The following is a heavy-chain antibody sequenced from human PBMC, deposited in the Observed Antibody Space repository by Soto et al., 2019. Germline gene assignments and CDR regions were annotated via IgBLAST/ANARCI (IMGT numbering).Heavy chain of an antibody. CDR2: ISPKSNYK. CDR1: GFTFSDFY. J-gene: IGHJ4*02. V-gene: IGHV3-11*06. Sequence: GGSLRLSCEVSGFTFSDFYMSWIRQSPGKGLEWLSYISPKSNYKQYAESVKGRHTISRDNAKNSLSLQMNSLRVEDTAVYYCVRGGGGGQFDSWGQGT. D-gene: IGHD2-21*01. CDR3: VRGGGGGQFDS.